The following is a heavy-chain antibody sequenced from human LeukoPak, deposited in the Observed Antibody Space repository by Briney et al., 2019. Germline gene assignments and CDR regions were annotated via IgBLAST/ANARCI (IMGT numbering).Heavy chain of an antibody. V-gene: IGHV3-30*18. J-gene: IGHJ4*02. Sequence: GGSLRLSCVTTGFTFSKYGMHWVRQAPGKGLEWVAVISYDGNNKYYADSVKGRFTISRDNSKDTLYLQMNSLRAEDTAVYYCAKDPGGNSFDYWGQGTLVTVSS. CDR1: GFTFSKYG. CDR2: ISYDGNNK. D-gene: IGHD3-10*01. CDR3: AKDPGGNSFDY.